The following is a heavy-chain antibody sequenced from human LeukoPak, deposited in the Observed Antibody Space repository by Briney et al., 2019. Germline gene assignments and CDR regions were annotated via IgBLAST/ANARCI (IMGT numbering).Heavy chain of an antibody. D-gene: IGHD4-11*01. CDR2: INHSGST. V-gene: IGHV4-34*01. J-gene: IGHJ6*03. CDR3: ARGGYSNYANYYYYYYMDA. CDR1: GGSFSGYY. Sequence: SETLSLTCAVYGGSFSGYYWSWIRQPPGKGLEWIGEINHSGSTNYNPSLKSRVTISVDTSKNQFSLKLSSVTAADTAVYYCARGGYSNYANYYYYYYMDAWGKGTTVTVSS.